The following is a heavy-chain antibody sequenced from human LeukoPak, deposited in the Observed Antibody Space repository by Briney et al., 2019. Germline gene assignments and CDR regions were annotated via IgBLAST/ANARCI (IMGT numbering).Heavy chain of an antibody. CDR1: GFTFSSYG. Sequence: GGSLRLSCAASGFTFSSYGMSWVRQAPGKGLEWVSAISGSGGSTYYADSVKGRFTISRDNAKNSLYLQMNSLRAEDTAVYYCARDHSYGSGSYPFDYWGQGTLVTVSS. CDR3: ARDHSYGSGSYPFDY. D-gene: IGHD3-10*01. V-gene: IGHV3-23*01. CDR2: ISGSGGST. J-gene: IGHJ4*02.